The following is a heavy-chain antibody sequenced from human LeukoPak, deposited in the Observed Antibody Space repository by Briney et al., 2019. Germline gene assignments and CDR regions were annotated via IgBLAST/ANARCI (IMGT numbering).Heavy chain of an antibody. V-gene: IGHV1-2*02. CDR2: INPNSGGT. Sequence: GASVKVSCKASGYTFTGYYMHWVRQAPGQGLEWMGWINPNSGGTNYAQKFQGRVTMTRDTSISTAYMELSRLRSDDTAVYYCARGPSGYSGYDFEYYFDYWGQGTLVTVSS. D-gene: IGHD5-12*01. J-gene: IGHJ4*02. CDR3: ARGPSGYSGYDFEYYFDY. CDR1: GYTFTGYY.